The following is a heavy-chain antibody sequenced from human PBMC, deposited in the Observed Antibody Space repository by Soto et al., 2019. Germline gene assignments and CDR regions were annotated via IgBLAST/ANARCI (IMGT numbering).Heavy chain of an antibody. CDR3: ARSRGRTTVTKGAFDI. CDR1: GFTFSSYS. D-gene: IGHD4-17*01. CDR2: ISSSSSYI. J-gene: IGHJ3*02. V-gene: IGHV3-21*01. Sequence: GGSLRLSCAASGFTFSSYSMNWVRQAPGKGLEWVSSISSSSSYIYYADPVKGRFAISRDNAKNSLYLQMNSLRAEDTAVYYCARSRGRTTVTKGAFDIWGQGTMVTVSS.